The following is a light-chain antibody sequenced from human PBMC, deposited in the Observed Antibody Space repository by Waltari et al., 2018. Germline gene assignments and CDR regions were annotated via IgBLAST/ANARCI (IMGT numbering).Light chain of an antibody. V-gene: IGKV1-12*01. CDR3: QQANSFPLS. J-gene: IGKJ4*01. CDR1: QGISGY. CDR2: AAS. Sequence: DIQMTQSPSSVPASVGDTVTITCRASQGISGYLAWYQQKPGQAPKLLISAASILQNGVPSRFRGSGSGTDFTLTISRLQPEDFATYYCQQANSFPLSFGGGTKVDIK.